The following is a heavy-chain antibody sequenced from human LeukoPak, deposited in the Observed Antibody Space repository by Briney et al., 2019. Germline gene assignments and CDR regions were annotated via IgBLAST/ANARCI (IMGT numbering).Heavy chain of an antibody. Sequence: PGRSLRLSCAASGFTFSSYAMHWVRQAPGKGLEWVAVISYDGSNKYYADSVKGRFTISRDNSKNTLYLRMNSLRAEDTAVYYCARGPYYYDSSGYYTDYWGQGTLVTVSS. CDR1: GFTFSSYA. J-gene: IGHJ4*02. CDR3: ARGPYYYDSSGYYTDY. CDR2: ISYDGSNK. D-gene: IGHD3-22*01. V-gene: IGHV3-30-3*01.